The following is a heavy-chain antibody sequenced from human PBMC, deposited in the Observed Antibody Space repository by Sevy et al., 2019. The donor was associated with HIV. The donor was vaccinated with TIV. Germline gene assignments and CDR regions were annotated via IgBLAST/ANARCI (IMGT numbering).Heavy chain of an antibody. J-gene: IGHJ6*02. D-gene: IGHD2-8*02. V-gene: IGHV3-15*01. Sequence: GGSLRLSCAASGFTFTYAWMTWVRQAPGKGLEWLGRIKSKADGGTIDYAAPVKGRFTISRDDSKNTLYLQMNSLKTEDTGVYYCSTDAIILLLVMDGMDVWGRGTTVTVSS. CDR3: STDAIILLLVMDGMDV. CDR2: IKSKADGGTI. CDR1: GFTFTYAW.